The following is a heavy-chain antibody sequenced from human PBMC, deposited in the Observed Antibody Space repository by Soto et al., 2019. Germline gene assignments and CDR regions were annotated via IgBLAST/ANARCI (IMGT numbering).Heavy chain of an antibody. CDR3: ARARVEVPAHPRLDAFDL. Sequence: ESGGGLVKPGGSLRLSCAASGFTVSSTFMMWVRQAPGKGLEWVSSLYRGGSTYYADAVEGRFIVSRDSPENTLYLQMNSLRGDDTAVYYCARARVEVPAHPRLDAFDLWGPGTVVAVSS. CDR1: GFTVSSTF. V-gene: IGHV3-53*01. CDR2: LYRGGST. J-gene: IGHJ3*01.